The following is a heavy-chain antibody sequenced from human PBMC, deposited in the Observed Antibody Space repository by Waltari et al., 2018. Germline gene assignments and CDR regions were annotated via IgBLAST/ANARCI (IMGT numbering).Heavy chain of an antibody. CDR1: GYTFTGYY. CDR2: INPNSGGT. CDR3: ARGGVPAAIPDAFDI. V-gene: IGHV1-2*02. J-gene: IGHJ3*02. Sequence: QVQLVQSGAEVKKPGASVKVSCKASGYTFTGYYMHWVRQAPGQGLEWMGWINPNSGGTNYAQKFQGRVTRTRDTSISTAYMELSRLRSDDTAVYYCARGGVPAAIPDAFDIWGQGTMVTVSS. D-gene: IGHD2-2*02.